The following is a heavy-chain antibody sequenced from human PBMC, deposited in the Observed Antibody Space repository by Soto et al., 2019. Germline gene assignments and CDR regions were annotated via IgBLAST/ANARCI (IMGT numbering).Heavy chain of an antibody. Sequence: QVQLVQSGAEVKKPGASVKVSCKASGYTFTSYGISWVRQAPGQGLEWMGWISAYNGNTNYAQKLQGRVTMTTDTYTSTAYMELRSLRSDDTAVYYCARATTVTTEPTGYYYMDVWGKGTTVTVSS. V-gene: IGHV1-18*01. CDR3: ARATTVTTEPTGYYYMDV. D-gene: IGHD4-17*01. J-gene: IGHJ6*03. CDR2: ISAYNGNT. CDR1: GYTFTSYG.